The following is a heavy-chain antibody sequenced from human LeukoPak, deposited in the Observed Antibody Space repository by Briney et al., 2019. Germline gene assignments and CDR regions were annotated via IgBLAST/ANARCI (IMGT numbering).Heavy chain of an antibody. CDR1: GGSFSGYY. Sequence: PSETLSLTCAVYGGSFSGYYWSWVRQPPGKGLEWIGEINHSGSTNYNPSLKSRVTISVDTSKNQFSLKLSSVTAADTAVYYCARGRIVGATTREGGDSWGQGTLVTVSS. CDR3: ARGRIVGATTREGGDS. D-gene: IGHD1-26*01. J-gene: IGHJ4*02. V-gene: IGHV4-34*01. CDR2: INHSGST.